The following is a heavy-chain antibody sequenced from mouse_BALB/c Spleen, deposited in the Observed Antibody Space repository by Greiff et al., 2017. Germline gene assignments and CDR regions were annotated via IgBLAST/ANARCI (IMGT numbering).Heavy chain of an antibody. CDR2: INPSTGYT. V-gene: IGHV1-7*01. J-gene: IGHJ2*01. D-gene: IGHD1-1*01. CDR1: GYTFTSYW. CDR3: APHYYGSSFDY. Sequence: QVQLQQSGAELAKPGASVKMSCKASGYTFTSYWMHWVKQRPGQGLEWIGYINPSTGYTEYNQKFKDKATLTADKSSSTAYMQLSSLTSEDSAVYYCAPHYYGSSFDYWGQGTTLTVSS.